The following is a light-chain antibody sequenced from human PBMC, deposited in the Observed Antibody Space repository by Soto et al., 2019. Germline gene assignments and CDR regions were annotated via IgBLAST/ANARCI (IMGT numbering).Light chain of an antibody. J-gene: IGKJ1*01. CDR3: QQYNNSLT. V-gene: IGKV3-15*01. Sequence: EILMTQSPATLSASAGDRVTISCRASQSISSWLAWYQQKPGKAPKLLIYSASTMPTGIPARFSGSGSGTEFTLTISSLQSDDFAAYYCQQYNNSLTFGQGTKVEIK. CDR2: SAS. CDR1: QSISSW.